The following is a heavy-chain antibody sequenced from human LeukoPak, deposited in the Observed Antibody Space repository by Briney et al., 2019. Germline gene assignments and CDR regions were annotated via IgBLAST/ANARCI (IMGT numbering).Heavy chain of an antibody. J-gene: IGHJ6*02. CDR3: ARRNAMDV. CDR1: GFTFSNYW. CDR2: INRDGSER. Sequence: PGGSLRLSCAASGFTFSNYWMTWVRQAPGKGLEWVANINRDGSERYYVDSVKGRFTISRDDAKSSQYLQMNSLRAEDTAVYYCARRNAMDVWGQGTTVIVFS. V-gene: IGHV3-7*03.